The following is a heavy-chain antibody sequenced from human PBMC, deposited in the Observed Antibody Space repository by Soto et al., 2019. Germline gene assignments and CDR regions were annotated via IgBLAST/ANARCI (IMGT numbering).Heavy chain of an antibody. D-gene: IGHD6-13*01. V-gene: IGHV1-8*01. CDR2: MNPNSGNT. CDR1: GYTFTSYD. J-gene: IGHJ6*03. CDR3: ARGIAAAGMDYYYYMDV. Sequence: ASVKVSCKASGYTFTSYDINWVRQATGQGLEWMGWMNPNSGNTGYAQKFQGRVTMTRNTSISTAYMELSSLRSEDTAVYYCARGIAAAGMDYYYYMDVWGKGTTVTVSS.